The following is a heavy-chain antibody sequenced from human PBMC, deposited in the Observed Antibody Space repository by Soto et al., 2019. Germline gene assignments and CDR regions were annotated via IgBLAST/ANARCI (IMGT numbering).Heavy chain of an antibody. V-gene: IGHV1-8*01. D-gene: IGHD2-2*01. CDR2: MNPNSGNT. J-gene: IGHJ6*02. Sequence: QVQLAQSGAEVKKPGASVKVSCKASGYSFTSYDINWVRQATGQGLERMGWMNPNSGNTGYAQKFQGRVTMTRNTSISTAYMALSSLRSEDTAVYYCARERSYHMDVWGQGTTVTVSS. CDR1: GYSFTSYD. CDR3: ARERSYHMDV.